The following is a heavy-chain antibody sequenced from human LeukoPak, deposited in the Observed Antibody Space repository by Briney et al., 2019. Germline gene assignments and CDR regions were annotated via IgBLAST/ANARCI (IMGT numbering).Heavy chain of an antibody. J-gene: IGHJ6*03. V-gene: IGHV5-51*01. CDR3: ARLGVGATTYYYMDV. CDR2: IYPGDSDT. CDR1: GYRFTSYW. Sequence: GESLKISCKVSGYRFTSYWIAWVRQMPGKGLEWMGLIYPGDSDTRYNPSFQGQVTISADKSISTAYLQWSSLKASDTAMYYCARLGVGATTYYYMDVWGKGTTVTVSS. D-gene: IGHD1-26*01.